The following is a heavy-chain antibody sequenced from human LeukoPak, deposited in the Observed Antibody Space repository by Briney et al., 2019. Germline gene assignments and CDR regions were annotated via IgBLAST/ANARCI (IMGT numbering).Heavy chain of an antibody. Sequence: KPSETLSLTCTVSGSSMSSDYYWGWIRQPPGKGLEWIGYIYYSGSTNYNPSLKSRVTISVDTSKNQFSLKLSSVTAADTAVYYCARDYYGSGAAADWWFDPWGQGTLVTVSS. CDR1: GSSMSSDYY. V-gene: IGHV4-61*01. CDR2: IYYSGST. D-gene: IGHD3-10*01. J-gene: IGHJ5*02. CDR3: ARDYYGSGAAADWWFDP.